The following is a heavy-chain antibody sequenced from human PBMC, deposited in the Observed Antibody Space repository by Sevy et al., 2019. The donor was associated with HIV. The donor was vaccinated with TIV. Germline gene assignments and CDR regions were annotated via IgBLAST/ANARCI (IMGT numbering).Heavy chain of an antibody. CDR2: ISGSDGRT. CDR1: GFTFSSYA. CDR3: AREGCIHTGCHSLADF. V-gene: IGHV3-23*01. D-gene: IGHD5-18*01. J-gene: IGHJ1*01. Sequence: GGSLRLSCAASGFTFSSYAMSWVRQTPGKGLEWVSAISGSDGRTYYIDSVKGRFTITRDNSKNTVDLQMSSLRADDTAFYYCAREGCIHTGCHSLADFWGQGTLVTVSS.